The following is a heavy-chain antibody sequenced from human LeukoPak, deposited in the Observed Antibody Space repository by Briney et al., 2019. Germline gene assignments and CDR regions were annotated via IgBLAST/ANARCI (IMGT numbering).Heavy chain of an antibody. CDR2: INQDGSEK. J-gene: IGHJ4*02. D-gene: IGHD1-7*01. CDR3: ARARNCDY. V-gene: IGHV3-7*05. CDR1: EFTFTGYW. Sequence: GGSLRLSCAASEFTFTGYWMSWVRQAPGKGLEWVANINQDGSEKYYVDSVKGRFTISRDNAKNSLFLQMNGLRAEDTAVYYCARARNCDYWGQGTLVTVSS.